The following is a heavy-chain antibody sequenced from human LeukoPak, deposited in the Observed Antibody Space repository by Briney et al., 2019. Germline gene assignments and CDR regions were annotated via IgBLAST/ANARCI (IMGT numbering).Heavy chain of an antibody. J-gene: IGHJ4*02. CDR1: GFTFDDYA. CDR3: AKDYGGD. Sequence: GGSLRLPCAASGFTFDDYAMHWVRQAPGKGLEWVSGISWNSGSIGYADSVKGRFTISRDNAKNSLYLQMNSLRAEDTALYYCAKDYGGDWGQGTLVTVSS. D-gene: IGHD3-16*01. CDR2: ISWNSGSI. V-gene: IGHV3-9*01.